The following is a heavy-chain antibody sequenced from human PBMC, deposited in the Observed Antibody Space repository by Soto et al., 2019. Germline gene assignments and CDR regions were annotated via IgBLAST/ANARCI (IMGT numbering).Heavy chain of an antibody. V-gene: IGHV4-4*02. CDR3: ARDLGIAVAGTVYPGNWFDP. D-gene: IGHD6-19*01. CDR1: SGSISSSNW. CDR2: IYHSGST. Sequence: SETLSLTCAVSSGSISSSNWWSWVRQPPGKGLEWIGEIYHSGSTNYNPSLKSRVTISEDKSKNQFSLKLSSVTAADTAVYYCARDLGIAVAGTVYPGNWFDPWGQGTLVTV. J-gene: IGHJ5*02.